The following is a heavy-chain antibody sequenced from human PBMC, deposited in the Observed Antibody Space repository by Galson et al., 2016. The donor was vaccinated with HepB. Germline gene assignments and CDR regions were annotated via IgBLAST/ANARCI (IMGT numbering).Heavy chain of an antibody. V-gene: IGHV3-11*03. D-gene: IGHD2-2*01. J-gene: IGHJ3*02. CDR2: IISSGSYT. CDR1: GFTFSDYY. CDR3: ARYRARDDAFDM. Sequence: SLRLSCAASGFTFSDYYMSWLRQAPGKGLEWVSYIISSGSYTNYADSVKGRFTITRDNAKNPLYLQMNSLRVEDTAVYYCARYRARDDAFDMWGQGTMVTVTS.